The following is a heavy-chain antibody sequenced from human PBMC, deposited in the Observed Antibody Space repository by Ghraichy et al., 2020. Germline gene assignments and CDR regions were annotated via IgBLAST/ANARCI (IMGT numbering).Heavy chain of an antibody. J-gene: IGHJ2*01. D-gene: IGHD3/OR15-3a*01. CDR2: IYYSGST. V-gene: IGHV4-59*08. CDR1: GGSISSYY. CDR3: ARRDWYGDWYFDL. Sequence: SETLSLTCTVSGGSISSYYWSWIRQPPGKGLEWIGYIYYSGSTNYNPSLKSRVTISVDTSKNQFSLKLSSVTAADTAVYYCARRDWYGDWYFDLCGRGTLVTVAS.